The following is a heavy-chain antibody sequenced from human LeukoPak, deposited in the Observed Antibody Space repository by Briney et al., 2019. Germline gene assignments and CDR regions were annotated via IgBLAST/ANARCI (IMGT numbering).Heavy chain of an antibody. CDR2: IYYSGST. Sequence: PSETLSLTCTVSGGSISSYYWSWIRQPPGKGLEWIGYIYYSGSTNYNPSLKSRVTISVDTSKNQFSLKLSFVTAADTAVYYCARVGGYSYGLFDYWGQGTLVTVSS. J-gene: IGHJ4*02. D-gene: IGHD5-18*01. V-gene: IGHV4-59*01. CDR1: GGSISSYY. CDR3: ARVGGYSYGLFDY.